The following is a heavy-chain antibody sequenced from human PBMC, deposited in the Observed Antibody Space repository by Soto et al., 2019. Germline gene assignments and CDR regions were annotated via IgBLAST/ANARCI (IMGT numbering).Heavy chain of an antibody. CDR1: GGSVSSGSYY. D-gene: IGHD1-26*01. V-gene: IGHV4-61*01. CDR3: AREGWELIRGFDY. J-gene: IGHJ4*02. Sequence: SETLSLTCTVSGGSVSSGSYYWSWIRQPPGKGLERIGYIYYSGSTNYNPSLKSRVTISVDTSKKQFSLKLSSVTAADTAVYYCAREGWELIRGFDYWGQGTLVTVSS. CDR2: IYYSGST.